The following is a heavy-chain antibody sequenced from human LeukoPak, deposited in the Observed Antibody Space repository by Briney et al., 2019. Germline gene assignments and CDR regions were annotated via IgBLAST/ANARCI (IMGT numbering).Heavy chain of an antibody. CDR2: IIPIFGTA. J-gene: IGHJ6*04. Sequence: ASVNVSCKASGGTFSSYAISWVRQAPGQGLEWMGGIIPIFGTANYAQKFQGRVTITADKSTSTTYMELSSLRSEDTAVYYCAGGTYYYGSGSYYRKRYYYYGMDVWGKGTTVTVSS. V-gene: IGHV1-69*06. CDR1: GGTFSSYA. CDR3: AGGTYYYGSGSYYRKRYYYYGMDV. D-gene: IGHD3-10*01.